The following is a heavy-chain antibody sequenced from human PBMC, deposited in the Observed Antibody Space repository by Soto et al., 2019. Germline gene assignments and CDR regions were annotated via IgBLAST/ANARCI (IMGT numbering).Heavy chain of an antibody. CDR2: IKQDGNDL. Sequence: PGGSLRLSCAASGFTFSSYWMSWFRQAPEKGLEWVADIKQDGNDLYFVDSVKGRFTISRDNSKNTLSLQMNSLRAEDTAVYYCAKDLVAGQWLADFDYWGQGTLVTVSS. J-gene: IGHJ4*02. V-gene: IGHV3-7*03. D-gene: IGHD6-19*01. CDR1: GFTFSSYW. CDR3: AKDLVAGQWLADFDY.